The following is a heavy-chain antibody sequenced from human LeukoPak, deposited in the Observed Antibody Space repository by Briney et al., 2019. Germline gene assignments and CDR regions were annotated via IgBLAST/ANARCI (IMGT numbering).Heavy chain of an antibody. CDR1: GGSISSYY. CDR2: IYYSGRT. V-gene: IGHV4-59*01. J-gene: IGHJ4*02. Sequence: PSETLSLTCTVSGGSISSYYWSWIRQPPGKGLEWIGYIYYSGRTNYNPSLKSRVTISVDTSKNQFSLKLSCVTAADTAVYYCARDGGSSSYDFDYWGQGTLVTVSS. D-gene: IGHD6-6*01. CDR3: ARDGGSSSYDFDY.